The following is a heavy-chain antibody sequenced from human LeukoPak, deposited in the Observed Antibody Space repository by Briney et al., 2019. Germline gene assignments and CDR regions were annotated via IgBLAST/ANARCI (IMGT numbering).Heavy chain of an antibody. Sequence: SSETLSLTCTVSGGSISSGYWMWLRQPAGKGLEWIGRIYTSGGTRYNPSLRGRVTMSAVTSKNQFSLKLSSVTAADTAVYYCARGIRVNASLLSVGFYFDDWGQGTLVTVSS. D-gene: IGHD2-21*01. J-gene: IGHJ4*02. CDR1: GGSISSGY. CDR2: IYTSGGT. CDR3: ARGIRVNASLLSVGFYFDD. V-gene: IGHV4-4*07.